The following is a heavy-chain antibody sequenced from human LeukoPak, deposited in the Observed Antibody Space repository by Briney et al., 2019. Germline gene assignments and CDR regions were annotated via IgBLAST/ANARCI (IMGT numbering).Heavy chain of an antibody. CDR2: ISSNGGST. CDR1: GFTFSSYA. V-gene: IGHV3-64D*06. CDR3: VKDREQWLVRHYFDY. J-gene: IGHJ4*02. D-gene: IGHD6-19*01. Sequence: GGSLRLPCSASGFTFSSYAMHWVRQAPGMGLEYVSAISSNGGSTYYADSVKGRFTISRDNSKNTLYLQMSSLRAEDTAVYYCVKDREQWLVRHYFDYWGQGTLVTVSS.